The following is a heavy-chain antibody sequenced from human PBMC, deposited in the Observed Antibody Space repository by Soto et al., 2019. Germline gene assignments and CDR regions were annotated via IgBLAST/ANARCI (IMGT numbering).Heavy chain of an antibody. CDR3: AAGHRGLQGLTAVITAPGSFDP. J-gene: IGHJ5*01. D-gene: IGHD3-22*01. CDR1: GFTFSGYN. V-gene: IGHV3-30*03. Sequence: GALRVSCTSSGFTFSGYNVQWVRQAPGKGLEWVSVISYDGGNEYYADSVKGRFTISRDNSENKLYLQMNSLRHEDSGIYYCAAGHRGLQGLTAVITAPGSFDPWGQGAQVTVSS. CDR2: ISYDGGNE.